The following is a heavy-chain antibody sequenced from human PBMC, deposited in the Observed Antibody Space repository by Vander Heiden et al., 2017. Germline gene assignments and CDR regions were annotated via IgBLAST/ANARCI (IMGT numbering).Heavy chain of an antibody. CDR3: ARGTYYDFWSGYPQEGTYYFDY. CDR2: ISYDGSNK. Sequence: EWVAVISYDGSNKYYADSVKGRFTISRDNSKNTLYLQMNSLRAEDTAVYYCARGTYYDFWSGYPQEGTYYFDYWGQGTLVTVSS. D-gene: IGHD3-3*01. J-gene: IGHJ4*02. V-gene: IGHV3-30*03.